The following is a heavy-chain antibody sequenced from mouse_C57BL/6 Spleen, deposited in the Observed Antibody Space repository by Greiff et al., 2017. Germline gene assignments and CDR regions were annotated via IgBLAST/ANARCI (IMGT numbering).Heavy chain of an antibody. CDR1: GYAFSSYW. CDR3: ARGSSPYFDY. Sequence: VKLMESGAELVKPGASVKISCKASGYAFSSYWMNWVKQRPGKGLEWIGQIYPGDGDTNYNGKFKGKATLTADKSSSTAYMQLSSLTSEDSAVYFCARGSSPYFDYWGQGTTLTVSS. J-gene: IGHJ2*01. V-gene: IGHV1-80*01. CDR2: IYPGDGDT. D-gene: IGHD1-1*01.